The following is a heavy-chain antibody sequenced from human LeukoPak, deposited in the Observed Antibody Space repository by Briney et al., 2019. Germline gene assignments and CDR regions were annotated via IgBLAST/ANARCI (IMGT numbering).Heavy chain of an antibody. J-gene: IGHJ4*02. CDR1: GGTFSSYA. V-gene: IGHV1-69*13. Sequence: GASVKVSCKASGGTFSSYAISWVRQAPGQGLEWMGGIIPIFGTANYAQKFQGRVTITADESTSTAYMELSSLRSEDTAVYYCARVPGVDTAMVDFDYWGQGTLVTVSS. CDR3: ARVPGVDTAMVDFDY. D-gene: IGHD5-18*01. CDR2: IIPIFGTA.